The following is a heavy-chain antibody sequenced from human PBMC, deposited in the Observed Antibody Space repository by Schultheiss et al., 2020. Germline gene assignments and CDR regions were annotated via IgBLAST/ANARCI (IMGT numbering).Heavy chain of an antibody. J-gene: IGHJ4*02. D-gene: IGHD4-11*01. V-gene: IGHV3-23*01. CDR1: GFTFSSYA. CDR2: ISGSGGST. Sequence: GGSLRLSCAASGFTFSSYAMSWVRQAPGKGLEWVSAISGSGGSTYYADSVKGRFTISRDNSKNTLYLQMNSLRAEDTALYYCAKDFYSMGCFDYWGQGTLVTVSS. CDR3: AKDFYSMGCFDY.